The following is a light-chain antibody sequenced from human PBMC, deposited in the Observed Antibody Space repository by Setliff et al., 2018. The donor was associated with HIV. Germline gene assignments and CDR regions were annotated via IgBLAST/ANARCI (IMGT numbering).Light chain of an antibody. CDR1: SSDVGIYNL. Sequence: QSALTQPASVSGSPGQSIAIPCTGTSSDVGIYNLVSWYQHHPGKAPKLIIYEVNKRPSGVSNRFSGSKSGNTASLTISGLQPEDGTDYYCCSYTTYSTYVFGTGTKVTV. CDR2: EVN. CDR3: CSYTTYSTYV. V-gene: IGLV2-23*02. J-gene: IGLJ1*01.